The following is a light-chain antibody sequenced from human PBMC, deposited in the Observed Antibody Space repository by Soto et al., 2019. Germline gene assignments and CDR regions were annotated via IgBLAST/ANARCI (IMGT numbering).Light chain of an antibody. CDR1: QSLLHNNGYNY. J-gene: IGKJ3*01. CDR2: LGS. Sequence: DIVLTQSPLSLPVTPGEPASISCRSSQSLLHNNGYNYLDWYLQKPGQSPQLLIYLGSSRASGVPDRFSGSGSGTDVTLKISRVEAEDVGVYYCMQGRQYPQTFGPGTKVDI. V-gene: IGKV2-28*01. CDR3: MQGRQYPQT.